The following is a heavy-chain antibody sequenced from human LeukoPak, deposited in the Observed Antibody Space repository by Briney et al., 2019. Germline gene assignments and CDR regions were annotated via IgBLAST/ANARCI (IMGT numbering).Heavy chain of an antibody. CDR3: VRDWDHFDFDS. V-gene: IGHV3-74*01. CDR2: IKGDGSHT. Sequence: GGSLRLSCAASGFTFSNYWMHWVRQAPGKGLVWVSRIKGDGSHTIHADSVKGRFTISRDNAKNTLYLQMKSLRAEDTAVYYCVRDWDHFDFDSWGLGTLVTVSS. D-gene: IGHD3-9*01. J-gene: IGHJ5*01. CDR1: GFTFSNYW.